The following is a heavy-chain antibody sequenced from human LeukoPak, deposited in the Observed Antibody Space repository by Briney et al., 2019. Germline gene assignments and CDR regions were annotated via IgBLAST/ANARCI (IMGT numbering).Heavy chain of an antibody. J-gene: IGHJ4*02. D-gene: IGHD1-26*01. Sequence: GGSLRLSCAASGFTFSSYTMKWVRQAPGKGLEWVSSISSSSSYIYYADSVKGRFTISRDNAKNSLFLQMNSLRAEDTAVYYCASLGRSYTFDYWGQGTLVTVSS. CDR3: ASLGRSYTFDY. CDR1: GFTFSSYT. V-gene: IGHV3-21*01. CDR2: ISSSSSYI.